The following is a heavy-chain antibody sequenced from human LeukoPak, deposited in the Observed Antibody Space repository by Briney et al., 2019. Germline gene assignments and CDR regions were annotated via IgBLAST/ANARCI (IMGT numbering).Heavy chain of an antibody. V-gene: IGHV3-11*05. J-gene: IGHJ4*02. CDR1: GFTFSDYY. Sequence: GGSLRLSCAASGFTFSDYYMSWIRQAPGKGLEWVSYISSSGSYTNYADSVKGRFTISRDNAKNSLYLQMNSLRAEDTAVYYCARDPRGTAAAGFDYWGQGTLVTVSS. CDR3: ARDPRGTAAAGFDY. D-gene: IGHD6-13*01. CDR2: ISSSGSYT.